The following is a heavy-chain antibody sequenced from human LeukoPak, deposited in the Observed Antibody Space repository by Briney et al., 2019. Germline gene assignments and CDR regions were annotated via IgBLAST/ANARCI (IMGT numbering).Heavy chain of an antibody. CDR1: RGSISPYY. CDR3: ARLVSSSLDY. Sequence: PSETLSLTCTVSRGSISPYYWSWIRQPPGKELEWIGYVSSSGSTNYNPSLKSRVTISVDRSKNQLSLKLSSVTAADTAVYCCARLVSSSLDYWGQGALVTVSS. J-gene: IGHJ4*02. V-gene: IGHV4-59*08. CDR2: VSSSGST. D-gene: IGHD6-13*01.